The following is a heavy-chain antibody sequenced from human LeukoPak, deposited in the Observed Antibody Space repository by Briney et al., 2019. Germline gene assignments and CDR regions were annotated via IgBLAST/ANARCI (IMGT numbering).Heavy chain of an antibody. CDR2: IIPILGIA. Sequence: ASVKVSCKASGGTFSSYAINWVRQAPGQGLEWMGRIIPILGIANYAQKFQGRVTITADKSTSTAYMELSSLRSEDTAVYYCARQYCSGGSCYSDSYYYYGMDVWGQGTTVTVSS. CDR1: GGTFSSYA. CDR3: ARQYCSGGSCYSDSYYYYGMDV. V-gene: IGHV1-69*04. D-gene: IGHD2-15*01. J-gene: IGHJ6*02.